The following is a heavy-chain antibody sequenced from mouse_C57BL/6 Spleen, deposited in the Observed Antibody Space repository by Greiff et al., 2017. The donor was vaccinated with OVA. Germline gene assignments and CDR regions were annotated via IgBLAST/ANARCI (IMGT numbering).Heavy chain of an antibody. Sequence: VQLQESGAELVKPGASVKLSCKASGYTFTEYTIHWVKQRSGQGLEWIGWFYPGSGSIKYNEKFKDKATLTADKSSSTVYMELSRLTSEDSAVYFCARHEAPYYYGSSSKYYFDYWGQGTTLTVSS. V-gene: IGHV1-62-2*01. CDR3: ARHEAPYYYGSSSKYYFDY. CDR1: GYTFTEYT. D-gene: IGHD1-1*01. J-gene: IGHJ2*01. CDR2: FYPGSGSI.